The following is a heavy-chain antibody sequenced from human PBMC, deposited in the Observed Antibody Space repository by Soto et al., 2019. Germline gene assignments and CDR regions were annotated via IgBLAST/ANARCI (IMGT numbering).Heavy chain of an antibody. D-gene: IGHD3-10*01. J-gene: IGHJ4*02. CDR2: FSTSGDGGTT. CDR3: AKKVNSGSGSQYFDY. V-gene: IGHV3-23*01. CDR1: GFTFSSYS. Sequence: VGSLLLSCAAYGFTFSSYSMSWVRKDTGKGLEWVSGFSTSGDGGTTYYADSVKGRFTISRDNSKNTLFLQMNSLRAEDTAIYYCAKKVNSGSGSQYFDYWGQGTLVTVSS.